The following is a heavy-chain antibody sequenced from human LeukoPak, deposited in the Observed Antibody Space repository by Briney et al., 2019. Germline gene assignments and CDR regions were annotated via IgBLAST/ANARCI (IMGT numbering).Heavy chain of an antibody. D-gene: IGHD3-10*01. CDR2: INPNSGGT. Sequence: ASVKVSCKASGYTFTDYYMHWVRQAPGQGPEWMGWINPNSGGTNYAQKFQSRVTMTRDTSISTAYMELSRLTSDDTAVYYCASTLLGYGSGSSDAFDIWGQGTMVTVSS. J-gene: IGHJ3*02. CDR1: GYTFTDYY. V-gene: IGHV1-2*02. CDR3: ASTLLGYGSGSSDAFDI.